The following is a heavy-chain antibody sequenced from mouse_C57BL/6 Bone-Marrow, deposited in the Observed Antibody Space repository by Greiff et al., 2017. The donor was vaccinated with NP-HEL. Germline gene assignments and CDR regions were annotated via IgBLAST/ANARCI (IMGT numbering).Heavy chain of an antibody. D-gene: IGHD3-2*02. CDR2: IYPRSGNT. CDR3: ARQLRLGAY. CDR1: GYTFTSYG. V-gene: IGHV1-81*01. Sequence: QVQLQQSGAELARPGASVKLSCKASGYTFTSYGISWVKQRTGQGLEWIGEIYPRSGNTYYNEKFKGKATLTADKSSSTAYMELRSLTSDDSAVYFCARQLRLGAYWGQGTLVTVSA. J-gene: IGHJ3*01.